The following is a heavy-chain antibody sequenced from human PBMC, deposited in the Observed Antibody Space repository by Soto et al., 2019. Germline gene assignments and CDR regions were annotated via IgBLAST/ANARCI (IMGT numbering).Heavy chain of an antibody. CDR2: IYYSGST. CDR1: GGSISSYY. J-gene: IGHJ5*02. V-gene: IGHV4-59*01. CDR3: ALVGATRWFDP. D-gene: IGHD1-26*01. Sequence: SETLSLTCTVSGGSISSYYWSWIRQPPGKGLEWIGYIYYSGSTNYNPSLKSRVTISVDTSKNQFSLKLSSVTAADTAVDYCALVGATRWFDPWGQGTLVTVSS.